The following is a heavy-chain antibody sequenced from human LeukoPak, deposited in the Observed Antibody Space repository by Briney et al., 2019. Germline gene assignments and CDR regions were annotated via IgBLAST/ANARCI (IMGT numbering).Heavy chain of an antibody. CDR2: IYYNGST. D-gene: IGHD1-7*01. J-gene: IGHJ4*02. V-gene: IGHV4-39*01. CDR3: ARLTYNWNSIDY. Sequence: PSQSLGLTRGFSGDSISRGCQQCGTSPQPPAKGVERDQIIYYNGSTYYNPPLKSRVTISVDTSKNQSSLKLSSVTAADTAVYYCARLTYNWNSIDYWGQGTLVTVSS. CDR1: GDSISRGCQQ.